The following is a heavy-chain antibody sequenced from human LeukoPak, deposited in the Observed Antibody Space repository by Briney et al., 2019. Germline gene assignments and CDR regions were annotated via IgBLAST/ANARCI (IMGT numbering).Heavy chain of an antibody. J-gene: IGHJ5*02. D-gene: IGHD3-10*01. CDR2: MNPNSGNT. Sequence: ASVKVSCKASGYTFTSYDINWVRQATGQGLEWMGWMNPNSGNTGYAQKFQGRVTITRNTSISTAYMELSSLRSEDTAVYYCARDRGLWFGSWAPTNPGRFDPWGQGTLVTVSS. CDR3: ARDRGLWFGSWAPTNPGRFDP. CDR1: GYTFTSYD. V-gene: IGHV1-8*03.